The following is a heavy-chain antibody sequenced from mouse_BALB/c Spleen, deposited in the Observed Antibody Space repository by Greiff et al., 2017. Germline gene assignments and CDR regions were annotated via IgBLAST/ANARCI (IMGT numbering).Heavy chain of an antibody. D-gene: IGHD2-4*01. J-gene: IGHJ4*01. V-gene: IGHV14-3*02. Sequence: DVKLVESGAELVKPGASVKLSCTASGFNIKDTYMHWVKQRPEQGLEWIGRIDPANGNTKYDPKFQGKATITADTSSNTAYLQLSSLTSEDTAVYYCAIYYDYDGDYYAMDYWGQGTSVTVSS. CDR3: AIYYDYDGDYYAMDY. CDR2: IDPANGNT. CDR1: GFNIKDTY.